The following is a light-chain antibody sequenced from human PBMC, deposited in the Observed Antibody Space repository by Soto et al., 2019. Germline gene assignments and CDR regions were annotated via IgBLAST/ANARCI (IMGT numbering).Light chain of an antibody. J-gene: IGKJ5*01. V-gene: IGKV3-20*01. CDR2: DAS. Sequence: EIVLTQSPGTLSLSPGERATLSCRASQSVSSSYLAWYQQKPGQAPRLLIFDASKRATGIPARFSGSGSGTDFALTISRVEPEDFAVFYCQQYGSSITFGQGTRLRL. CDR3: QQYGSSIT. CDR1: QSVSSSY.